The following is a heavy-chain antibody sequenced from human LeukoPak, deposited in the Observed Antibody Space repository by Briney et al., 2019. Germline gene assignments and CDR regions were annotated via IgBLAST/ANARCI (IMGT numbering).Heavy chain of an antibody. CDR2: INPNSGGT. V-gene: IGHV1-2*02. Sequence: ASVKVSCKASGYTFTGYYMHWVRQAPGQGLEWMGWINPNSGGTNYAQKFQGRVTMTRDTSISTAYMELSRLRSDDTAVYYCARNRVPAAIPGYYYMDVWGKGTTVTVSS. CDR1: GYTFTGYY. J-gene: IGHJ6*03. D-gene: IGHD2-2*02. CDR3: ARNRVPAAIPGYYYMDV.